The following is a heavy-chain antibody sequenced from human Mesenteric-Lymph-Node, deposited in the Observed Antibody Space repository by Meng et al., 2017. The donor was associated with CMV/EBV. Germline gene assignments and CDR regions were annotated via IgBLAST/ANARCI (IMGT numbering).Heavy chain of an antibody. V-gene: IGHV3-23*01. CDR2: ISGATDDT. Sequence: GGSLRLSCAASGLRSSNYARGWVRQAPGKGLEWVSAISGATDDTQYTGSVKGRFTISRDNSKNTLYLQMNSLRAEDTAVYYCARVVPAASDWFDPWGQGTLVTVSS. D-gene: IGHD2-2*01. J-gene: IGHJ5*02. CDR1: GLRSSNYA. CDR3: ARVVPAASDWFDP.